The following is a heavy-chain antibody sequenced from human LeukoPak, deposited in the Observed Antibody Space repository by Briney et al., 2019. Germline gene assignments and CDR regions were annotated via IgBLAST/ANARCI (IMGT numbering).Heavy chain of an antibody. D-gene: IGHD3-22*01. Sequence: SETLSLTCAVCGGSFSGYYCSWIRQPPGKGLESIGEINHSGSTNYNPSLKSPVTISVDTSKNQFSLKLSSVTAADTAVYYCARGNYYDGSGYYYRAFDIWGQGTMVTVSS. CDR2: INHSGST. CDR3: ARGNYYDGSGYYYRAFDI. J-gene: IGHJ3*02. V-gene: IGHV4-34*01. CDR1: GGSFSGYY.